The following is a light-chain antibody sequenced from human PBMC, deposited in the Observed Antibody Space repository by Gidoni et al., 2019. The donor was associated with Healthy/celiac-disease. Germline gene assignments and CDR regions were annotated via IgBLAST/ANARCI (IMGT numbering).Light chain of an antibody. Sequence: DIQLTQSPSFLSASVGDRVTITCRASLGISSYLAWYQQKPGKAPKLLIYAASTLQSGVPSRFTGRGSGTEFTRTISSLQPEEFATYYCQQLNSYSYTFGQGTKLEIK. CDR2: AAS. CDR1: LGISSY. J-gene: IGKJ2*01. V-gene: IGKV1-9*01. CDR3: QQLNSYSYT.